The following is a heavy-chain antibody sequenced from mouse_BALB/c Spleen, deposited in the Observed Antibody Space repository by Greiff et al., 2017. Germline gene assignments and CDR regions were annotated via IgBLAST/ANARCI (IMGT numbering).Heavy chain of an antibody. CDR1: GFNIKDYY. D-gene: IGHD2-14*01. V-gene: IGHV14-1*02. Sequence: EVNVVESGAELVRPGALVKLSCKASGFNIKDYYMHWVKQRPEQSLEWIGWIDPENGNTIYDPKFQGKASITADTSSNTAYLQLSSLTSEDTAVYYCASYYRYFAYWGQGTLVTVSA. CDR3: ASYYRYFAY. J-gene: IGHJ3*01. CDR2: IDPENGNT.